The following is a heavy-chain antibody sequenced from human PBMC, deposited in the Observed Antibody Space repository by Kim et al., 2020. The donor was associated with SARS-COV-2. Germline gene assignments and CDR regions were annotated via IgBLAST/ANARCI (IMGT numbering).Heavy chain of an antibody. CDR1: GFTFSSYA. J-gene: IGHJ4*02. Sequence: GGSLRLSCAASGFTFSSYAMHWVRQAPGKGLEWVAVISYDGSNKYYADSVKGRFTISRDNSKNTLYLQMNSLRAEDTAVYYCARGGGYNGPFDYWGQGTLVTASS. CDR3: ARGGGYNGPFDY. V-gene: IGHV3-30*04. CDR2: ISYDGSNK. D-gene: IGHD5-12*01.